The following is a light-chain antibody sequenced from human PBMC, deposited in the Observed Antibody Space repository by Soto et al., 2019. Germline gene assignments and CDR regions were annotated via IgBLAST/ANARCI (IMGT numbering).Light chain of an antibody. J-gene: IGKJ2*01. CDR3: QQYGNPPPNA. CDR2: DTS. CDR1: QSVSRK. V-gene: IGKV3-15*01. Sequence: EMVMTQSPATLSVSPGERATLSCRASQSVSRKLAWYQQRPGQAPRLLVYDTSTRATGIPGRFSGSGSGTDFTLTISSLQSEDFAVYFCQQYGNPPPNAFGQGTKVEIK.